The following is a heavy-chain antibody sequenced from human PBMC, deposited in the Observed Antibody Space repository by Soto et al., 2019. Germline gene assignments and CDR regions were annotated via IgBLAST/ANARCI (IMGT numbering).Heavy chain of an antibody. Sequence: GTSVKVSCKASGYTFTSHYIHWVRQAPGQGLEWMGTINPSGGSTTYTQKFQGRVTMDRNTSTSTVSMELSSLRSDDTAVYYCVRDQDTYGLAVFNFWGQGTVVTVSS. D-gene: IGHD2-8*02. CDR3: VRDQDTYGLAVFNF. J-gene: IGHJ4*02. CDR1: GYTFTSHY. V-gene: IGHV1-46*01. CDR2: INPSGGST.